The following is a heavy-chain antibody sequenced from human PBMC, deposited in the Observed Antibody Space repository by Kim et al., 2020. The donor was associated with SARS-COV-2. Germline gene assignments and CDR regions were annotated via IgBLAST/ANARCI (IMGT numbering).Heavy chain of an antibody. D-gene: IGHD3-22*01. CDR3: AREESYYYDSSGDWYFDL. Sequence: GGSLRLSCAASGFTFSSYSMNWVRQAPGKGLEWVSSISSSSSYIYYADSVKGRFTISRDNAKNSLYLQMNSLRAEDTAVYYCAREESYYYDSSGDWYFDLWGRGTLVTVSS. J-gene: IGHJ2*01. CDR1: GFTFSSYS. V-gene: IGHV3-21*01. CDR2: ISSSSSYI.